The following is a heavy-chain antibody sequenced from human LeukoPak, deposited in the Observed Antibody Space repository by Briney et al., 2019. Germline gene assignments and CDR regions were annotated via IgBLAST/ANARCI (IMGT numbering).Heavy chain of an antibody. Sequence: GGSLRLSCAASGFTFSDYYMSWIRRAPGKGLEWVSFISSSSSYIYYVDSVKGRFTISRDNAKNSLYLQMNSLRAEDTAVYYCARAPGYRGFLDYWGQGNLVTVSS. CDR1: GFTFSDYY. CDR2: ISSSSSYI. D-gene: IGHD5-18*01. J-gene: IGHJ4*02. V-gene: IGHV3-11*06. CDR3: ARAPGYRGFLDY.